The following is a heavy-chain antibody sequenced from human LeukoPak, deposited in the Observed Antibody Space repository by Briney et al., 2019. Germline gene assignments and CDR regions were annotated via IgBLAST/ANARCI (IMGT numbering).Heavy chain of an antibody. CDR3: ASQGGLLWFGELSGGMDV. CDR1: GFTFSSYA. J-gene: IGHJ6*02. CDR2: ISYDGSNK. Sequence: GRSLRLSCAASGFTFSSYAMNWVRQAPGKGLEWVAFISYDGSNKYYADSVKGRFTISRDNSKNTLYLQMNSLRSEDTAVYYCASQGGLLWFGELSGGMDVWGQGTTVTVSS. D-gene: IGHD3-10*01. V-gene: IGHV3-30-3*01.